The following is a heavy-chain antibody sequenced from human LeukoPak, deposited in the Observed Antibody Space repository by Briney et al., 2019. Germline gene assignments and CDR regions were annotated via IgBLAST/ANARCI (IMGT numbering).Heavy chain of an antibody. J-gene: IGHJ6*03. CDR2: IHYSGST. V-gene: IGHV4-59*11. D-gene: IGHD3-10*01. Sequence: PSETLSLTCTVSGGSINSHYWSWIRQSPGKGLEWLGYIHYSGSTDYNPPLKSRVSISVDTSKNQFTLNLRSVTAADSAVYYCARARSHFWYMDVWGKGTTATVSS. CDR1: GGSINSHY. CDR3: ARARSHFWYMDV.